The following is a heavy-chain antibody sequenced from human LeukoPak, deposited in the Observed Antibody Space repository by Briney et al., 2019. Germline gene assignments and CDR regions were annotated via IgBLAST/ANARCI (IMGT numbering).Heavy chain of an antibody. J-gene: IGHJ4*02. V-gene: IGHV3-23*01. CDR2: ISASGSAT. D-gene: IGHD3-22*01. Sequence: GGSLRLSCAASGFIFSNYGMNWVRQAPGKGLEWVAAISASGSATSYADSVRGRFTISRDNSKNTLYLQMTGLRAEDTAVYYCAKVLHYYDDNTSPGYWGRGTLVTVSS. CDR3: AKVLHYYDDNTSPGY. CDR1: GFIFSNYG.